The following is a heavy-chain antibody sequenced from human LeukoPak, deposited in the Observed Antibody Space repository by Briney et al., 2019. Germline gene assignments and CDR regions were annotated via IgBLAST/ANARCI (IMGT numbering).Heavy chain of an antibody. Sequence: PGGSLRLSCAASGFTFGNYWMTWVRQAPGKGLECVANIKQDGSEKYFLDSVKGRFTISRDNPNTSLYLQMNRLTPEDTAVYYCARDMSITTVRRVIILDSFDIWGQGTMVTVSS. CDR2: IKQDGSEK. CDR3: ARDMSITTVRRVIILDSFDI. J-gene: IGHJ3*02. V-gene: IGHV3-7*03. D-gene: IGHD3-10*01. CDR1: GFTFGNYW.